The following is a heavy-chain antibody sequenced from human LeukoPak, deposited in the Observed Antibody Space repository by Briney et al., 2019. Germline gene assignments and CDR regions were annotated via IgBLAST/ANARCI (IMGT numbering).Heavy chain of an antibody. V-gene: IGHV4-39*01. J-gene: IGHJ4*02. CDR2: IHNSGST. CDR1: GGSISTSNYY. Sequence: PSETLSLTCTVSGGSISTSNYYRGWIRHPPRKRLEWIGSIHNSGSTYYNPSLESRVTISVDTSKNQSSLKLSSVTAADTAVFCCARLGDYYDSSGYYDYWGQGTLVTVSS. D-gene: IGHD3-22*01. CDR3: ARLGDYYDSSGYYDY.